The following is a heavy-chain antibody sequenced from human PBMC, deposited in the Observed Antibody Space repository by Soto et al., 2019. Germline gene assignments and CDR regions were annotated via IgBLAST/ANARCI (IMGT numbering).Heavy chain of an antibody. V-gene: IGHV4-59*01. D-gene: IGHD3-16*01. Sequence: KPSEAQSLTCNVSGGSISNYYWTWVRQSPEKGLEWIGYMYYNGNINYNPSLKSRVTISIDTSKNQFSLTLKSVTAADTAVYYCASGGNWFDPRGQGVLVTVSS. CDR1: GGSISNYY. J-gene: IGHJ5*02. CDR2: MYYNGNI. CDR3: ASGGNWFDP.